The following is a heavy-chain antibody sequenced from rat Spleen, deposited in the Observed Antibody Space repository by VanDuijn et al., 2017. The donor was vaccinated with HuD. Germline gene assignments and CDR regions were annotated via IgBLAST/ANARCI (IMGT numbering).Heavy chain of an antibody. J-gene: IGHJ2*01. Sequence: EVQLVESGGGLVQPGRSLKLSCVASGFTFNNNWMTWVRQAPTKGLEWVASISPSGGSTYYRDSVKGRFTVSRDNAKSTLYLQMDSLRSEDTATYYCARRGVYYGAPDYWGQGVMVTVSS. CDR3: ARRGVYYGAPDY. CDR2: ISPSGGST. V-gene: IGHV5-25*01. D-gene: IGHD1-6*01. CDR1: GFTFNNNW.